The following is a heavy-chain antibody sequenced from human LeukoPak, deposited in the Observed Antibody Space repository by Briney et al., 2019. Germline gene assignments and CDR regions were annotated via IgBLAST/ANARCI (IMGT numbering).Heavy chain of an antibody. CDR3: ARDLGGYSYDH. CDR1: GFTVSSNY. V-gene: IGHV3-53*01. Sequence: KTGGSLRLSCAASGFTVSSNYMSWVRQAPGKGLEWVSVIYSGGSTYYADSVKGRFTISRDNSKNTLYLQMNSLRAEDTAVYYCARDLGGYSYDHWGQGTLVTVSS. J-gene: IGHJ4*02. CDR2: IYSGGST. D-gene: IGHD5-18*01.